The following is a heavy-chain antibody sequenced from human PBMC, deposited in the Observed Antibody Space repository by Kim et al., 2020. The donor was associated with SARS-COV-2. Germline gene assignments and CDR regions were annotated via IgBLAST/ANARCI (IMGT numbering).Heavy chain of an antibody. CDR1: GFTFSSYA. CDR2: ISSNGGST. V-gene: IGHV3-64D*09. CDR3: VKWAGYCSGGSCPTGWDTAMVTDY. Sequence: GGSLRLSCSASGFTFSSYAMHWVRQAPGKGLEYVSAISSNGGSTYYADSVKGRFTISRDNSKNTLYLQMSSLRAEDTAVYYCVKWAGYCSGGSCPTGWDTAMVTDYWGQGTLVTVSS. J-gene: IGHJ4*02. D-gene: IGHD2-15*01.